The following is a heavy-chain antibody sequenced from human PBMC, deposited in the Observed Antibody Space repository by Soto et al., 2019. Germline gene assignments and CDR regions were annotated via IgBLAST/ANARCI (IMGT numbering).Heavy chain of an antibody. Sequence: ASVKVSCKASGYSFTDYHIHWVRQAPGQGLEWLGRINPKSGGTSTAQKFQGWVTMTRDRSISTVYMELTRLRSDDTAVYFCARGHSTDCSNGVCSFFYNHEMDVWGQGTAVTV. J-gene: IGHJ6*02. CDR2: INPKSGGT. CDR3: ARGHSTDCSNGVCSFFYNHEMDV. D-gene: IGHD2-8*01. CDR1: GYSFTDYH. V-gene: IGHV1-2*04.